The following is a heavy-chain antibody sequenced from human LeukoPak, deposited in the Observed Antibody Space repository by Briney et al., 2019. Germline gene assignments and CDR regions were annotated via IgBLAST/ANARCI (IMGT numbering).Heavy chain of an antibody. J-gene: IGHJ6*03. D-gene: IGHD6-13*01. Sequence: SQTLSLTCAISGDSVSRNSATWNWIRQSPSRGLEWLGRTYYRSKWYNDYAISVKSRITINPDTSKNQFSLKLSSVTAADTAVYYCARAKAAAGSEDYYYYYMDVWGKGTTVTVSS. CDR2: TYYRSKWYN. V-gene: IGHV6-1*01. CDR1: GDSVSRNSAT. CDR3: ARAKAAAGSEDYYYYYMDV.